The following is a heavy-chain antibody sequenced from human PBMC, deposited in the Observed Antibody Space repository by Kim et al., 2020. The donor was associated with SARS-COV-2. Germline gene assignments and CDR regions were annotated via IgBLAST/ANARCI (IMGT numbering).Heavy chain of an antibody. CDR1: GFTFDDYA. J-gene: IGHJ6*02. CDR2: ISWNSGSI. CDR3: VKDVDSYYGSGRGYYGLDV. D-gene: IGHD3-10*01. Sequence: GGSLRLSRTASGFTFDDYAMHWVRQAPGKGLEWVSGISWNSGSIGYADSVKGRFTISRDNAKNSLYLQMNSLRAEDTALYYCVKDVDSYYGSGRGYYGLDVWGQGTTVTVSS. V-gene: IGHV3-9*01.